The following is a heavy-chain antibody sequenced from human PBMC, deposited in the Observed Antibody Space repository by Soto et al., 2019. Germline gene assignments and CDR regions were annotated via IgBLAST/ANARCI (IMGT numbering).Heavy chain of an antibody. Sequence: SVKVSCKASGGTFSSYAISWVRQAPGQGLEWMGGIIPIFGTANYAQKFQGRATITADESTSTAYMELSSLRSEDTAVYYCARDHQHDLYGMDVWGQGTTVTVSS. CDR1: GGTFSSYA. V-gene: IGHV1-69*13. CDR3: ARDHQHDLYGMDV. J-gene: IGHJ6*02. CDR2: IIPIFGTA. D-gene: IGHD3-3*01.